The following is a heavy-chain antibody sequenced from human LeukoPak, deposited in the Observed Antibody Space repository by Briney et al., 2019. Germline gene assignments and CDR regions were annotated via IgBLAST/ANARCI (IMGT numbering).Heavy chain of an antibody. J-gene: IGHJ4*02. CDR3: ARESSWSFDY. CDR2: IYSDGGT. D-gene: IGHD6-13*01. V-gene: IGHV3-66*01. Sequence: PGGSLRLSCAVSGFTFSNAWMAWVRQAPGKGLEWVSVIYSDGGTYYADSVKDRFTISRDNSKNTLYLQMNSLRAEDTALYYCARESSWSFDYWGQGTLVTVSS. CDR1: GFTFSNAW.